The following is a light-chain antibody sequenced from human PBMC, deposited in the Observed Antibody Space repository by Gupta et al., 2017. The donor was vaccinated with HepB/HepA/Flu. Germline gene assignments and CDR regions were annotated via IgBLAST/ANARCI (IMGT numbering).Light chain of an antibody. V-gene: IGLV3-1*01. CDR3: QAWDSSTAGV. CDR2: QDS. J-gene: IGLJ2*01. CDR1: KLGDKY. Sequence: SYELTQPPSVSVSPGQTASITCSGDKLGDKYACWYQQKPGQSPVLVIYQDSKRPSGIPERFSGSNSGNTATLTISGTQAMDEADYYCQAWDSSTAGVLGGGTKLTVL.